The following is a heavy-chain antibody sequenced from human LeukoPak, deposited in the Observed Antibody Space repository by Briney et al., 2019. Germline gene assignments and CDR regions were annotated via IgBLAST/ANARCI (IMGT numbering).Heavy chain of an antibody. Sequence: PGGSLRLSCAASGLTFSSYAMSWVRQAPGKGLEWVSAISAGGGTYYADSVKGRFTISRDNSKNTLYLQMNSLRAEDTAVYYCAKDRVGAYPDYFDYWGQGTLVTVSS. D-gene: IGHD1-26*01. CDR1: GLTFSSYA. CDR3: AKDRVGAYPDYFDY. J-gene: IGHJ4*02. CDR2: ISAGGGT. V-gene: IGHV3-23*01.